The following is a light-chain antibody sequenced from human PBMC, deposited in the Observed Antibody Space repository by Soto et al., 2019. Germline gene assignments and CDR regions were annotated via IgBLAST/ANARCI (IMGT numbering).Light chain of an antibody. CDR3: LLDYAYFWA. CDR2: AAS. V-gene: IGKV1-6*01. J-gene: IGKJ1*01. Sequence: AIQLTQSPSSLSASVGDRVTITCRASQGIRSALGWYQQKPGKVPKLLIYAASTLQSGVPSRFSGSGFGTDFTLTINSLQPEDFATYYCLLDYAYFWAFGQGTKWISN. CDR1: QGIRSA.